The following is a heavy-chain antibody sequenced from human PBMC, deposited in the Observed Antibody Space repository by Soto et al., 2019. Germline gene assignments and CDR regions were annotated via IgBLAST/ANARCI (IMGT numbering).Heavy chain of an antibody. V-gene: IGHV4-31*03. J-gene: IGHJ4*02. CDR3: ARDDYSSGPDCFDY. Sequence: SETLSLTCTFSGGSISSGGYYWSWIRQHPGKGLEWIGYIYYSGSTYYNPSLKSRVTISVDTSKNQFSLKLSSVTAADTAVYYCARDDYSSGPDCFDYWGQGTLVTVSS. CDR2: IYYSGST. D-gene: IGHD6-19*01. CDR1: GGSISSGGYY.